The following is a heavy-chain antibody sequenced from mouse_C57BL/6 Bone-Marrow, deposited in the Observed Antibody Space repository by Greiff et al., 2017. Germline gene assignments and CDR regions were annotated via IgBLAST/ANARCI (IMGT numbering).Heavy chain of an antibody. CDR2: ISSGGSYT. CDR3: ARLPYYYGSSYGWFAY. CDR1: GFTFSSYG. V-gene: IGHV5-6*01. D-gene: IGHD1-1*01. J-gene: IGHJ3*01. Sequence: EVLLVESGGDLVKPGGSLKLSCAASGFTFSSYGMSWVRQTPDQRLEWVANISSGGSYTYYPDSVKGRFTISRDNAKHTLYLQMSSLKSEDTAMYYCARLPYYYGSSYGWFAYWGQGTLVTVSA.